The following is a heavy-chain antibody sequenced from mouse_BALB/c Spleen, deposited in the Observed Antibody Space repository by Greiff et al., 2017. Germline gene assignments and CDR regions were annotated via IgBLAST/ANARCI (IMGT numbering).Heavy chain of an antibody. J-gene: IGHJ4*01. CDR3: ARSYYGSRDYAMDY. CDR2: IYPGNGDT. D-gene: IGHD1-1*01. CDR1: GYTFTSYN. V-gene: IGHV1-12*01. Sequence: QVQLQQPGAELVKPGASVKMSCKASGYTFTSYNMHWVKQTPGQGLEWIGAIYPGNGDTSYNQKFKGKATLTADKSSSTAYMQLSSLTSEDSAVYYCARSYYGSRDYAMDYWGQGTSVTVSS.